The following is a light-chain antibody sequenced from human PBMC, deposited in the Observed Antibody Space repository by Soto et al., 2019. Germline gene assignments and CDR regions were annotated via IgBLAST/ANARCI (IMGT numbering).Light chain of an antibody. V-gene: IGKV1-39*01. CDR3: QHSYSNFLIT. J-gene: IGKJ5*01. Sequence: DVQVTLSASSLSAYIGDRVTISCRASQSISGYLNWYQQKPGKAPNLLIFDASSLQSGVPSRFSGRGSGAEYTLTISSLQPEDFATYFCQHSYSNFLITFCHVGRLEI. CDR2: DAS. CDR1: QSISGY.